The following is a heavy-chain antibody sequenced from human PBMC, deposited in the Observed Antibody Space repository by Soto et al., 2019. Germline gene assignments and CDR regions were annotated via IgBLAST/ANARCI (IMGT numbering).Heavy chain of an antibody. CDR1: GFTFSSYA. V-gene: IGHV3-23*01. CDR2: ISGSGGST. Sequence: EVQLLESGGGLVQPGGSLRLSCAASGFTFSSYAMSWVRQAPGKGLEWVSAISGSGGSTYYADSVKGRFTISRDNSKNTLYLKMNSLRAEDTAVYYCAKDGRYCSSTSCYMGFDYWGQGTLVTVSS. J-gene: IGHJ4*02. CDR3: AKDGRYCSSTSCYMGFDY. D-gene: IGHD2-2*01.